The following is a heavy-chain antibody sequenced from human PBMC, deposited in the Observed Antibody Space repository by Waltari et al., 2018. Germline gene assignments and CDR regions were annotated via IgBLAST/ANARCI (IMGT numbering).Heavy chain of an antibody. CDR1: GDSITTDSYY. CDR3: ARQVVDDHHYYYMDV. J-gene: IGHJ6*03. V-gene: IGHV4-39*07. D-gene: IGHD5-12*01. CDR2: LHYSGDA. Sequence: QLQLQESGPGLVRPSETLSLTCAVSGDSITTDSYYWGWIRQSPGKGLEWIGTLHYSGDAYYSASLKSRVTMSIDTSKNQISLKLNSVTAADTALYYCARQVVDDHHYYYMDVWGKGTTVTVSS.